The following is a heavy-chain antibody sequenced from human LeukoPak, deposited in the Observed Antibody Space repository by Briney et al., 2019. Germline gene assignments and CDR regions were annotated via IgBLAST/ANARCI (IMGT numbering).Heavy chain of an antibody. V-gene: IGHV3-48*04. CDR2: ISSSGSTI. CDR3: ARDCDSSGYYQYYFDY. D-gene: IGHD3-22*01. Sequence: GGSLRLSCAASGFTFSSYGMHWVRQAPGKGLEWVSYISSSGSTIYYADSVKGRFTISRDNAKNSLYLQMNSLRAEDTAVYYCARDCDSSGYYQYYFDYWGQGTLVTVSS. CDR1: GFTFSSYG. J-gene: IGHJ4*02.